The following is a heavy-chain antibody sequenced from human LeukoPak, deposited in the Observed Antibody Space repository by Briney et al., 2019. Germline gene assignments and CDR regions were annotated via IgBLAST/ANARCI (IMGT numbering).Heavy chain of an antibody. Sequence: SQTLSLTCAISGDSVSSNSAAWNWIRQSPSRGLEWLGRTYYRSKWYNDYAVSVKSRITINADTSKNQFSLQLNSVTPEDTAVYYCARDLGQPLLWFGMYYFDYWGQGTLVTVSS. CDR2: TYYRSKWYN. CDR3: ARDLGQPLLWFGMYYFDY. V-gene: IGHV6-1*01. CDR1: GDSVSSNSAA. D-gene: IGHD3-10*01. J-gene: IGHJ4*02.